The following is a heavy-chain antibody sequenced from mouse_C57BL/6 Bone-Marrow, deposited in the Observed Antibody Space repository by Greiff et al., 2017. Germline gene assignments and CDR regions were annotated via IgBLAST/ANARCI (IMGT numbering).Heavy chain of an antibody. CDR2: IYPGSGST. V-gene: IGHV1-55*01. CDR3: AREKGFDWAG. J-gene: IGHJ2*01. Sequence: VQLQQSGAELVKPGASVKMSCKASGYTFTSYWITWVKQRPGQGLEWIGDIYPGSGSTNYNEKFKSKATLTVDTSSSTAYMQLSSLTSEDSAVYYCAREKGFDWAGWGQGTTLTVSS. CDR1: GYTFTSYW. D-gene: IGHD4-1*01.